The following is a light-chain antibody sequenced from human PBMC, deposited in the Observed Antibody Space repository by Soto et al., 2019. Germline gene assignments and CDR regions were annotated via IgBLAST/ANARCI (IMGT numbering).Light chain of an antibody. CDR2: GAS. CDR1: QGIKDY. CDR3: QQYNTWPRT. V-gene: IGKV3-15*01. J-gene: IGKJ1*01. Sequence: EIVMTQSPATPSVSPGERATLSCRASQGIKDYVAWFQQKPGQAPRLLIYGASTRATAIPARFSGSGSGTEFTLSISSLQSEDFAVYYCQQYNTWPRTFGQGTKVETK.